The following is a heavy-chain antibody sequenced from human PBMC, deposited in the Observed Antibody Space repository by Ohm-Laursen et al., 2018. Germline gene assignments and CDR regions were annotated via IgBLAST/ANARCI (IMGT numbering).Heavy chain of an antibody. CDR1: GFTFDDYA. CDR2: ISWNSGSI. Sequence: SLRLPCAASGFTFDDYAMHWVRQAPGKGLEWVSGISWNSGSIGYADPVKGRFTISRDNAKNSLYLQMNSLRAEDTALYYCAKSRAARRYFDYWGQGTLVTVSS. D-gene: IGHD6-6*01. CDR3: AKSRAARRYFDY. V-gene: IGHV3-9*01. J-gene: IGHJ4*02.